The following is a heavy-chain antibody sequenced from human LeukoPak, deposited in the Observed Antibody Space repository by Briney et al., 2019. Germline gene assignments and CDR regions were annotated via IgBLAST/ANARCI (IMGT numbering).Heavy chain of an antibody. CDR3: ARGVDTGLTGGYYYYGMDV. CDR1: GFTFSSYS. J-gene: IGHJ6*02. Sequence: GGSLRLSCAASGFTFSSYSMNWVRQAPGKGLEWVSYISSSSSTMYYADSVKGRFTISRDNAEKSLYLQMSSLRAEDTAVYYCARGVDTGLTGGYYYYGMDVWGQGTAVTVSS. V-gene: IGHV3-48*01. D-gene: IGHD5-18*01. CDR2: ISSSSSTM.